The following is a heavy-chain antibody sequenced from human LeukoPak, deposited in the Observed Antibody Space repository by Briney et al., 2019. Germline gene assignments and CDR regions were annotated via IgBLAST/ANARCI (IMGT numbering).Heavy chain of an antibody. Sequence: GGSLTLSCAASGFTFSIYALSWVRQPPGKGLEWVATISGSDESTYYADSVRGRFSISRDNSKNTLFLQMNRLRAEDTALYYCAKDYYDSSGYPEYVLDMRGQGTMVTVSS. V-gene: IGHV3-23*01. CDR2: ISGSDEST. D-gene: IGHD3-22*01. CDR3: AKDYYDSSGYPEYVLDM. CDR1: GFTFSIYA. J-gene: IGHJ3*02.